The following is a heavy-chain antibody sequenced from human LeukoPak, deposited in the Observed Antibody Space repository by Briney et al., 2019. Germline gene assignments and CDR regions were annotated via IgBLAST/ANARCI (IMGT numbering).Heavy chain of an antibody. V-gene: IGHV4-39*07. CDR3: ARSSGSFDS. Sequence: SETLSLTCTVSGGSISSSSYYWGWIRQPPGKGLEWIGSMYYSGSTYYNPSLKSRVTISVDTSKNQFSLNVSSVTAADTAVYYCARSSGSFDSWGQGTLVTVSS. CDR2: MYYSGST. J-gene: IGHJ4*02. D-gene: IGHD1-26*01. CDR1: GGSISSSSYY.